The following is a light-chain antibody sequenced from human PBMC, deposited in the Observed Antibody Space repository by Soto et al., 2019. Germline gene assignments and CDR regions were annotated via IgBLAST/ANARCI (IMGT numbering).Light chain of an antibody. CDR3: KQIDSYPRT. J-gene: IGKJ1*01. CDR2: AAS. Sequence: IQLTQSPSSLSASVGDRVTITCRAGQGISSSLAWYQQKPGKAPNLLISAASTLETGVPSRFSGSGSGTDFALTISSLQPEDFATYYCKQIDSYPRTFGQGTKVEIK. CDR1: QGISSS. V-gene: IGKV1-9*01.